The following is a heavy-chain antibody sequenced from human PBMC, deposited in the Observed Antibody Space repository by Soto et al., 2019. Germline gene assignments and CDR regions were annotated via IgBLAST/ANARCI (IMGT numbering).Heavy chain of an antibody. CDR2: IYYSGST. V-gene: IGHV4-39*01. D-gene: IGHD3-3*01. Sequence: SETLSLTCTVSGGSISSSSYYWGWIRQPPGKGLEWIGSIYYSGSTYYNPSLKSRVTISVDTSKNQFSLKLSSVTAADTAVYYCARQLEYDFWSGYPNWFDPWGQGTLVTVSS. CDR1: GGSISSSSYY. J-gene: IGHJ5*02. CDR3: ARQLEYDFWSGYPNWFDP.